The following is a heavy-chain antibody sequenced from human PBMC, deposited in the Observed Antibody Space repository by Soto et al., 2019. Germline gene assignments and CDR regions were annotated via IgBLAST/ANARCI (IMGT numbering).Heavy chain of an antibody. CDR1: GFTFTIYA. CDR2: VTHNGGST. J-gene: IGHJ4*02. D-gene: IGHD3-9*01. CDR3: ARGNFEFDY. Sequence: GGSLRLSCEASGFTFTIYAMHWVRQAPGKGLECVSTVTHNGGSTYYANSVKGRFTISRDNSKNMVYLQMDSLRPEDMGVYYCARGNFEFDYWGQGTLVTVSS. V-gene: IGHV3-64*01.